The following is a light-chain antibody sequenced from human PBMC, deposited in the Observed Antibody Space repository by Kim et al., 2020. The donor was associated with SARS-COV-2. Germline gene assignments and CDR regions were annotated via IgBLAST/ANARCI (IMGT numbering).Light chain of an antibody. CDR3: QQYFATPYT. CDR1: QNIFYISNNKNF. CDR2: WAS. J-gene: IGKJ2*01. V-gene: IGKV4-1*01. Sequence: ATIHCKSTQNIFYISNNKNFLTWYQQKPGQPPKVLIYWASIRESGVPDRFSGSGSATDFTLTISSLQAEDVAVYYCQQYFATPYTFGQGTKLEI.